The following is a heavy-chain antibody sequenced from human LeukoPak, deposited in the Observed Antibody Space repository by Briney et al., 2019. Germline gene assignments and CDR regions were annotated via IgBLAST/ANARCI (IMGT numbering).Heavy chain of an antibody. D-gene: IGHD1-7*01. CDR3: AKDVYNWNCYFDY. V-gene: IGHV3-23*01. CDR1: GFTLSSYA. Sequence: GGSLTLSCAASGFTLSSYAMSWVRQAPGKGLEWVSAISVSGYSTYYPDAVEGRFTISRDNCKKTLYLQMNSLRAEDTAIFYCAKDVYNWNCYFDYWGQGTLVTVSS. CDR2: ISVSGYST. J-gene: IGHJ4*02.